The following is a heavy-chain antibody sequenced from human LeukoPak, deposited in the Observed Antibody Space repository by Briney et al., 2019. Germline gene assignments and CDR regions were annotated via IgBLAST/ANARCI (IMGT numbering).Heavy chain of an antibody. CDR2: TTGSGGNT. Sequence: GGSLRLSCAASGLTFSTYGMNWVRQAPGKGLEWVSATTGSGGNTYYADSVKGRFTVSRDNSKNTLFLQMKSLRADDTAVYYCAKVRSPTVVTQLNAFDIWGQGTMVTVSS. V-gene: IGHV3-23*01. CDR1: GLTFSTYG. CDR3: AKVRSPTVVTQLNAFDI. J-gene: IGHJ3*02. D-gene: IGHD4-23*01.